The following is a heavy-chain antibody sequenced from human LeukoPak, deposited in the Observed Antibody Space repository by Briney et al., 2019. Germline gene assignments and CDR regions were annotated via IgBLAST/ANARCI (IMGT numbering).Heavy chain of an antibody. D-gene: IGHD1-26*01. Sequence: GGSLRLSCAASGFSFSSYWMSWVRQAPGKGLEWVANIKEDGSEKNYVDSVKGRFTISRDNAKNSLYLQMNALRAEDTAVYYCGRSGIVTTAVPFWGQGTLVTVSS. V-gene: IGHV3-7*01. CDR1: GFSFSSYW. CDR3: GRSGIVTTAVPF. J-gene: IGHJ4*02. CDR2: IKEDGSEK.